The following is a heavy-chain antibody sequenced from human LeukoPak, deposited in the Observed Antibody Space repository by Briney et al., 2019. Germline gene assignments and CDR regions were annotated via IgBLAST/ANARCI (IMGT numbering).Heavy chain of an antibody. D-gene: IGHD3-3*01. V-gene: IGHV3-30-3*01. CDR2: ISYDGSNK. Sequence: GGSLRLSCAASGFTFSSYAMHWVRQAPGKGLEWVAVISYDGSNKYYADSVKGRFTISRDNSKNTLYLQMNGLRAEDTAVYYCARDSGGITIFGVVTTITNWFDPWGQGTLVTVSS. J-gene: IGHJ5*02. CDR3: ARDSGGITIFGVVTTITNWFDP. CDR1: GFTFSSYA.